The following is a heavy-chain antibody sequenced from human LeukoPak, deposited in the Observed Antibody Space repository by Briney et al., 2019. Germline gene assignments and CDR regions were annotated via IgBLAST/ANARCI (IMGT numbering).Heavy chain of an antibody. Sequence: SETLSLTCTVSGGSISSSSYYWGWIRQPPGKGLEWIGSIYYSGSTYYNPSPKSRVTISVDTSKNQFSLKLSSVTAADTAVYYCARMAMEAFDYWGQGTLVTVSS. J-gene: IGHJ4*02. D-gene: IGHD5-18*01. CDR1: GGSISSSSYY. CDR2: IYYSGST. V-gene: IGHV4-39*01. CDR3: ARMAMEAFDY.